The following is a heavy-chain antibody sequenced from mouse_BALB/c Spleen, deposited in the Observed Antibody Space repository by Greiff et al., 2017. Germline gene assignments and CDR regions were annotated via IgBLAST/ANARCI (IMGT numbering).Heavy chain of an antibody. D-gene: IGHD2-10*01. CDR2: IDTSDSYT. CDR1: GYTFTDYW. Sequence: VQLQQPGAELVMPGASVKMSCKASGYTFTDYWMHWVKQRPGQGLEWIGAIDTSDSYTSYNQKFKGKATLTVDESSSTAYMQLSSLTSEDSAVYYCARASYGNYPIYYAMDYWGQGTSVTVSS. CDR3: ARASYGNYPIYYAMDY. V-gene: IGHV1-69*01. J-gene: IGHJ4*01.